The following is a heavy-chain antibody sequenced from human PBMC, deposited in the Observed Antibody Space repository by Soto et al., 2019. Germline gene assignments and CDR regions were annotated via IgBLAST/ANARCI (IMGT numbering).Heavy chain of an antibody. CDR3: ARISSVNPYGYVNGGLDV. J-gene: IGHJ6*02. V-gene: IGHV4-59*02. CDR1: GGSVMSYY. D-gene: IGHD5-18*01. Sequence: SETLSLTCSVSGGSVMSYYWSWIRQSPEKGLEWIGYIYHSGKTNYNPSLKSRVTMSVDTSKNQLSLRLSSVTATDTAVYFCARISSVNPYGYVNGGLDVWGQGTTVTV. CDR2: IYHSGKT.